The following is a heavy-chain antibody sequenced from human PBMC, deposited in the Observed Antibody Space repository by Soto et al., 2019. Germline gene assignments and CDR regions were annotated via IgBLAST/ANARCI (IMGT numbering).Heavy chain of an antibody. CDR3: ARGGGTVLAPLP. CDR1: GYTFTGYF. D-gene: IGHD3-10*01. CDR2: INPNSGAT. V-gene: IGHV1-2*02. J-gene: IGHJ5*02. Sequence: QVQLAQSGAEVKKHGASVKVSCKTSGYTFTGYFIHWVRQAPGQGLEWMAYINPNSGATKYAQKFQGRVTLTRDTSINTAYMEMSMLTSNDTAVYYCARGGGTVLAPLPWGQGTLVTVSS.